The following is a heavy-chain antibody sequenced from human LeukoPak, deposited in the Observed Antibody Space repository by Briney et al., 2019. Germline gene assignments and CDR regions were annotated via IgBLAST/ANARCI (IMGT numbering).Heavy chain of an antibody. CDR2: FDPEDGET. V-gene: IGHV1-24*01. CDR1: GYTLTELS. Sequence: ASVKVSCKVSGYTLTELSMHRVRQAPGKGLERMGGFDPEDGETIYAQKFQGRVTMTEDTSTDTACMELSSLRSEDTAVYYCATDSARLAAAGLFDYWGQGTLVAVSS. J-gene: IGHJ4*02. CDR3: ATDSARLAAAGLFDY. D-gene: IGHD6-13*01.